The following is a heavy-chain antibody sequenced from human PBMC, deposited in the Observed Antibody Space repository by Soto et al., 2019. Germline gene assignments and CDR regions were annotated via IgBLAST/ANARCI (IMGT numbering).Heavy chain of an antibody. CDR3: AKDTVGGYSFWSGYYSDGLDV. V-gene: IGHV3-23*01. CDR1: GFTFDSYA. Sequence: EVKLLESGGGLAQPGGSLRLSCVGSGFTFDSYAISWVRQAPGARLQWIAAISGSADGTDYAHSVRGRFTISRDNAKKTVSLQMDSLRVEDTAVDFCAKDTVGGYSFWSGYYSDGLDVWGQGTLVTVS. J-gene: IGHJ3*01. D-gene: IGHD3-3*01. CDR2: ISGSADGT.